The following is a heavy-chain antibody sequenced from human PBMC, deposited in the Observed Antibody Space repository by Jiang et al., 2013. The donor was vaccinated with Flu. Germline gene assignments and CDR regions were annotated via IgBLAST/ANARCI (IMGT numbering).Heavy chain of an antibody. J-gene: IGHJ4*02. Sequence: GSGLVKPSETLSLTCTVSGGSISSSSYYWGWIRQPPGKGLEWIGSIYYSGSTYYNPSLKSRVTISVDTSKNQFSLKLSSVTAADTAVYYCASTISGPNSYWGQGTLVTVSS. V-gene: IGHV4-39*01. D-gene: IGHD3-10*02. CDR2: IYYSGST. CDR1: GGSISSSSYY. CDR3: ASTISGPNSY.